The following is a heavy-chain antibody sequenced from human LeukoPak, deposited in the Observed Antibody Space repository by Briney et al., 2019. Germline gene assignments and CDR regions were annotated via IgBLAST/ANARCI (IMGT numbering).Heavy chain of an antibody. CDR3: ARVVERWLHQDYLYYFDY. V-gene: IGHV4-39*07. CDR2: IYHSGST. CDR1: GGSISSSSYY. D-gene: IGHD5-24*01. J-gene: IGHJ4*02. Sequence: PSETLSLTCTVSGGSISSSSYYWGWIRQPPGKGLEWIGSIYHSGSTYYNPSLKSRVTISVDTSKNQFSLKLSSVTAADTAVYYCARVVERWLHQDYLYYFDYWGQGTLVTVSS.